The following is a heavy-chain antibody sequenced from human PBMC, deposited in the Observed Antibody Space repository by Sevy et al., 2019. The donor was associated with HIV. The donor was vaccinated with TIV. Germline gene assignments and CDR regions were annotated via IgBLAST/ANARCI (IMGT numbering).Heavy chain of an antibody. J-gene: IGHJ4*02. CDR3: AREIPPRYFDWLLDY. Sequence: SETLSLTCAVYGGSFSGYYWSWIRQPPGKGLEWIGEINHSGSTNYNPSLKSRVTISVDTSKNQFSLNLSSVTAADTDVYYCAREIPPRYFDWLLDYWGQGTLVTVSS. D-gene: IGHD3-9*01. V-gene: IGHV4-34*01. CDR2: INHSGST. CDR1: GGSFSGYY.